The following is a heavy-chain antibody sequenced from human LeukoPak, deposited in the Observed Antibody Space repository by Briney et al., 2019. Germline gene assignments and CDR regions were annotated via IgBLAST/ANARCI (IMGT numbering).Heavy chain of an antibody. J-gene: IGHJ3*02. D-gene: IGHD3-10*01. CDR2: IYYSGST. Sequence: KPSETLSLTCTVSGGSISSYYWSWIRQPPGKGLEWIGYIYYSGSTNYNPSLKSRVTISVDTSKNQFSLKLSSVTAADTAVYYCARTRGRYDAFDIWGQGTMVTVSS. V-gene: IGHV4-59*01. CDR3: ARTRGRYDAFDI. CDR1: GGSISSYY.